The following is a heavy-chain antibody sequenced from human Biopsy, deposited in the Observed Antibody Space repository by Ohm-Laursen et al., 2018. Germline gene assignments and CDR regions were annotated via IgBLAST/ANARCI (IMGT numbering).Heavy chain of an antibody. D-gene: IGHD3-3*01. V-gene: IGHV4-39*01. Sequence: SDTLSLTCPVSGGSIRSNGFYWGWIRQPPGKGLEWIGSISYRGTTSYNPSLKSRVAISVDTSKNQLSLSLNSVTAADTAVFYCARLRGGVVINYSWFDPWGQGILVTVSS. CDR2: ISYRGTT. J-gene: IGHJ5*02. CDR1: GGSIRSNGFY. CDR3: ARLRGGVVINYSWFDP.